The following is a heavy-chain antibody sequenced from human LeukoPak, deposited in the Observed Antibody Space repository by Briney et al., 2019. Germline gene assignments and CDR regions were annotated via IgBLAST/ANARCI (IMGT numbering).Heavy chain of an antibody. Sequence: PGGSLRLSCAASGFTFSSYWMHWVRQAPGKGLVWVSRLNNDGSSTNYADSVKGRFTISRDNAKNTLYLQMNSLRAEDTAVYYCARVDRHSTSTFDYWGQGTLVTVSS. J-gene: IGHJ4*02. V-gene: IGHV3-74*01. CDR1: GFTFSSYW. D-gene: IGHD2-15*01. CDR3: ARVDRHSTSTFDY. CDR2: LNNDGSST.